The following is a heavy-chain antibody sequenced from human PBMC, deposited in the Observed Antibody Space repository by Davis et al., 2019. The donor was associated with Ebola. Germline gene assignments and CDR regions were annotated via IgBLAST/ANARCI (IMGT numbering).Heavy chain of an antibody. D-gene: IGHD1-26*01. CDR2: ISAYNGNT. CDR3: ARAYKWELLRAFDY. CDR1: GGTFSSYA. Sequence: ASVKVSCKASGGTFSSYAISWVRQAPGQGLEWMGWISAYNGNTNYAQKFQGRVTMTRDTSTSTVYMELSSLRSEDTAVYYCARAYKWELLRAFDYWGQGTLVTVSS. J-gene: IGHJ4*02. V-gene: IGHV1-18*01.